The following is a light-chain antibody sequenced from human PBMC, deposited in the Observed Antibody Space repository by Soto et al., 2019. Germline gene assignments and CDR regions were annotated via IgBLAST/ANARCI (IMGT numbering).Light chain of an antibody. Sequence: QSALTQPASVSGSPGQTITISCTGSSSDVGNHNLVSWYQQYPGKAPKLMIYDVSYRPSGVSNRFSGSKSGNTASLTISGLQAADEADYYCNSYTSIGTLYVFGTGTKVTVL. CDR3: NSYTSIGTLYV. V-gene: IGLV2-14*01. CDR2: DVS. J-gene: IGLJ1*01. CDR1: SSDVGNHNL.